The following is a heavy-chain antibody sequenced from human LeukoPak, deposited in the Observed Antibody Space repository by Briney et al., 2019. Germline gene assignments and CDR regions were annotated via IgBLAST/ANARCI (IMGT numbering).Heavy chain of an antibody. Sequence: PGGSLRLSRAAPGFTFSSYAMSWVRQAPGKGLEWVSSISSSSSYKYYADSVKGRFTISRDNSKNTLYLQMNSLRAEDTAVYYCAQSGAAAGTGGLDYWGQGTLVTVSS. D-gene: IGHD6-13*01. CDR3: AQSGAAAGTGGLDY. CDR2: ISSSSSYK. J-gene: IGHJ4*02. CDR1: GFTFSSYA. V-gene: IGHV3-23*01.